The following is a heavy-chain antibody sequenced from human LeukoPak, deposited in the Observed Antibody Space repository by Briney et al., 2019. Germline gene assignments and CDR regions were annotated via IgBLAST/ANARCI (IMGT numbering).Heavy chain of an antibody. V-gene: IGHV3-30*19. CDR1: GFTFSNYG. CDR3: ARGRIGTHDAFDI. Sequence: GGSLRLSCAASGFTFSNYGMHWVRQAPRKGPEWVAVISYDGSNKYYADSVKGRFTISRDNSKNTLYLQMNSLRAEDTAAYYCARGRIGTHDAFDIWGQGTMVTVSS. D-gene: IGHD3-16*02. CDR2: ISYDGSNK. J-gene: IGHJ3*02.